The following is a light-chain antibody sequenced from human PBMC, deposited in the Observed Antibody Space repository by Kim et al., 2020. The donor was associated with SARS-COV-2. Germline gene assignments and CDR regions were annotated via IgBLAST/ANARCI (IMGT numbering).Light chain of an antibody. CDR3: QQRTSWPTVT. CDR2: DAS. Sequence: EIVLTQSPATLSWSPGERATLSCRASQGISSYLAWYQQKPGQAPRLLIYDASNRATGIPARFSGSGSGTDFTLTISSLEPEDFAVYYCQQRTSWPTVTFGGGTKVEI. J-gene: IGKJ4*01. CDR1: QGISSY. V-gene: IGKV3-11*01.